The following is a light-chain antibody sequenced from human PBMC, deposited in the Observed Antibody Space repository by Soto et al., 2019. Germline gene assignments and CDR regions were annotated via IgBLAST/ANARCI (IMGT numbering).Light chain of an antibody. CDR1: QTISSL. J-gene: IGKJ1*01. CDR2: KAS. Sequence: DIQMTQSPSTLSGSVGDRVTITCRASQTISSLLAWYQQKPGKAPKLLIYKASTLKSGVPSRFSGSGSGTEFTLTIISLQPDDFATYYCQHYNSYSEAFGQGTKVDIK. V-gene: IGKV1-5*03. CDR3: QHYNSYSEA.